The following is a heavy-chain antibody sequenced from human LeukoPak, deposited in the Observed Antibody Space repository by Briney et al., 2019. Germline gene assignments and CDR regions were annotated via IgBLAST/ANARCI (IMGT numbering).Heavy chain of an antibody. J-gene: IGHJ4*02. V-gene: IGHV3-15*01. Sequence: GGSLRLSCAASGFTFSNAWMSWVRQAPGKGLEWVGRIKSKTDGGTTDYAAPVKGRLTISRDDSKNTLYLQMNSLKTEDTAVYYCTTGGSGGAVDFDYWGQGTLVTVSS. CDR2: IKSKTDGGTT. CDR3: TTGGSGGAVDFDY. CDR1: GFTFSNAW. D-gene: IGHD3-16*01.